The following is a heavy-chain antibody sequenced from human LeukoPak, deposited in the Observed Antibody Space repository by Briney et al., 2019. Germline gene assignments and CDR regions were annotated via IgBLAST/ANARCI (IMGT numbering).Heavy chain of an antibody. V-gene: IGHV3-48*01. CDR3: ARNIVNYYYYMDV. J-gene: IGHJ6*03. Sequence: GGSLRLSCAASGFTFSSYSMNWVRQAPGKGLEWVSYISSSSSTINYADSVKGRFTISRDNAKNSLYLQMNSLRAEDTAVYYCARNIVNYYYYMDVWGKGTTVTVSS. CDR1: GFTFSSYS. CDR2: ISSSSSTI. D-gene: IGHD3-16*02.